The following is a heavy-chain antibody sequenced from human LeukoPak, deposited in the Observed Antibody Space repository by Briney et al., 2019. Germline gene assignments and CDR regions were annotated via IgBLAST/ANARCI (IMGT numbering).Heavy chain of an antibody. CDR2: INHSGST. Sequence: SETLSLTCAVYGGSFSGYYWSWIRQPPGKGLEWIGEINHSGSTNYNPSLKSRVTISVDTSKNQFSLKLSSVTAADTAVYYCARYNYGDYSHYYYGMDVWGQGTTVTVSS. V-gene: IGHV4-34*01. J-gene: IGHJ6*02. D-gene: IGHD4-17*01. CDR1: GGSFSGYY. CDR3: ARYNYGDYSHYYYGMDV.